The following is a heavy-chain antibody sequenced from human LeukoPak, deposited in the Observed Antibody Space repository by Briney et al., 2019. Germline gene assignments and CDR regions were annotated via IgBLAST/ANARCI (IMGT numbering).Heavy chain of an antibody. CDR2: INHSGST. D-gene: IGHD3-10*01. CDR3: ARRGKKGGTMVRGATNWFDP. V-gene: IGHV4-34*01. CDR1: GGSFSGYY. J-gene: IGHJ5*02. Sequence: KPSETLSLTCAVYGGSFSGYYWSWIRQPPGKGLEWIGEINHSGSTNYNPSLKSRVIISVDTSKNQFSLKLSSVTAADTAVYYCARRGKKGGTMVRGATNWFDPWGQGTLVTVSS.